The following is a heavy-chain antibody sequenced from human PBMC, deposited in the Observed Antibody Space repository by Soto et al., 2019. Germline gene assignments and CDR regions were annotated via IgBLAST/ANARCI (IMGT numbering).Heavy chain of an antibody. CDR1: GGSISSYY. D-gene: IGHD1-26*01. CDR2: IYYSGST. J-gene: IGHJ4*02. V-gene: IGHV4-59*12. CDR3: VRMVGATLVDF. Sequence: ETLSLTCTVSGGSISSYYWSWIRQPPGKGLEWIGYIYYSGSTNYNPSLKSRVTISVDTSKNQFSLKLTSVTAADTAVYYCVRMVGATLVDFWGQGTLVTVSS.